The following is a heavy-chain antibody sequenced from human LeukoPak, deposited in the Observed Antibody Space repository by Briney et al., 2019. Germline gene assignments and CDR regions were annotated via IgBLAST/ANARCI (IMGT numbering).Heavy chain of an antibody. Sequence: PGGSLRLSCAASGFTFSSYSMNWVRQAPGKGLGWVSYISSSSSTIYYADSVKGRFTISRDNAKNSLYLQMNSLRAEDTAVYYCASIVGGDAFDIWGQGTMVTVSS. V-gene: IGHV3-48*01. J-gene: IGHJ3*02. D-gene: IGHD1-26*01. CDR2: ISSSSSTI. CDR1: GFTFSSYS. CDR3: ASIVGGDAFDI.